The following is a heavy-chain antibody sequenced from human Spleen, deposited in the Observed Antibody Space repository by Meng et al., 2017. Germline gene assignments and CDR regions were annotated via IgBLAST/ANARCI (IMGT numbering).Heavy chain of an antibody. V-gene: IGHV3-21*01. J-gene: IGHJ6*02. Sequence: GESLKISCAASGFSFSDYWMSWVRQAPGKGLEWVSSISSSSSYIHYADSVKGRFAISRDNAKNSLYLEMNSLRAEDTAVYYCARDYYYQYGMDVWGPGTTVTVSS. CDR2: ISSSSSYI. CDR1: GFSFSDYW. CDR3: ARDYYYQYGMDV.